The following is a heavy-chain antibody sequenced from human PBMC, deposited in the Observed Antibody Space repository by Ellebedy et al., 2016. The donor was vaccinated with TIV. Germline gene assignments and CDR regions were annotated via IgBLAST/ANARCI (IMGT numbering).Heavy chain of an antibody. CDR3: SRDREGGDYVFSPPDY. CDR1: GYTFTSYV. J-gene: IGHJ4*02. CDR2: ISAYNGNT. Sequence: AASVKVSCKASGYTFTSYVISWVRQAPGQGLEWMGWISAYNGNTNYAQKLQGRVTMTTHTSTSTAYMELRSLRSDDTAVYYCSRDREGGDYVFSPPDYWGQGTLVTVSS. V-gene: IGHV1-18*04. D-gene: IGHD4-17*01.